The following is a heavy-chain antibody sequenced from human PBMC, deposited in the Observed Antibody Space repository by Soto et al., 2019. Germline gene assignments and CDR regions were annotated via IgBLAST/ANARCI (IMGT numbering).Heavy chain of an antibody. Sequence: PGGSLRLSCAASGFTFSSYAMSWVRQAPGKGLEWVSAISGSGGSTYYADSVKGRFTISRDNSKNTRYLQMNSLRAEDTAVYYCAHSKPYCISTSCSAGGPLNNWFAPWGQGTLVTVS. CDR1: GFTFSSYA. V-gene: IGHV3-23*01. CDR3: AHSKPYCISTSCSAGGPLNNWFAP. CDR2: ISGSGGST. J-gene: IGHJ5*02. D-gene: IGHD2-2*01.